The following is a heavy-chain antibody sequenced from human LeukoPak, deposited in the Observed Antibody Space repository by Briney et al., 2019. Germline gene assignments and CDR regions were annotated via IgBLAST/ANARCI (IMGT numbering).Heavy chain of an antibody. CDR2: IIPIFGTA. D-gene: IGHD4-11*01. CDR3: ARHSYSKRLYYYYMDV. CDR1: GGTFSSYA. Sequence: GASVKVSCKASGGTFSSYAISWVRQAPGKGLEWMGGIIPIFGTANYAQKFQGRVTITTDESTSTAYMELSSLRSEDTAVYYCARHSYSKRLYYYYMDVWGKGTTVTVSS. J-gene: IGHJ6*03. V-gene: IGHV1-69*05.